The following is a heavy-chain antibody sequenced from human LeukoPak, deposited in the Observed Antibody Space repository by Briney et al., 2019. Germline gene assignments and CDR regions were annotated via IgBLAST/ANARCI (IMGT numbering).Heavy chain of an antibody. CDR1: GGSISSYY. J-gene: IGHJ6*03. CDR3: ARVNRMNPLGYCSGGSCRDYYYYYYMDV. CDR2: IYTSGST. D-gene: IGHD2-15*01. Sequence: PSETLSLTCTVSGGSISSYYWSWIRQPAGKGLEWIGRIYTSGSTNYNPSLKSRVTMSVDTSKNQFSLKLSSVTAADTAVYYCARVNRMNPLGYCSGGSCRDYYYYYYMDVWGKGTTVTVSS. V-gene: IGHV4-4*07.